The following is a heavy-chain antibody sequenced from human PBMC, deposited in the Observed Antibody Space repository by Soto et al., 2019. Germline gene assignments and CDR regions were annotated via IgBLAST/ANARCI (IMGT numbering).Heavy chain of an antibody. J-gene: IGHJ5*02. CDR1: GYTLTELS. D-gene: IGHD3-3*01. CDR2: FDPEDGET. V-gene: IGHV1-24*01. Sequence: GASVKVSCKVSGYTLTELSMHWVRQAPGKGLEWMGGFDPEDGETIYAQKFQGRVTMTEDTSTDTAYMELSSLRSEDTAVYYCATDTIFGVYNWFDPWGQGTLVTVSS. CDR3: ATDTIFGVYNWFDP.